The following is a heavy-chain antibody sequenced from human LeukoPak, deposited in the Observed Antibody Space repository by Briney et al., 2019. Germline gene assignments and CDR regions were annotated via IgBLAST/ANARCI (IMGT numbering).Heavy chain of an antibody. CDR1: GFTFSNYA. J-gene: IGHJ4*02. Sequence: PGGSLRLSCAASGFTFSNYAMSWVRQAPGKGLEWVSAISGSGGSTYYADSVKGRFTVSRDNSKNTLHLQMDSLSAEDTAVYYCAKGWAGYPFDYWGQGTLVTVSS. CDR3: AKGWAGYPFDY. V-gene: IGHV3-23*01. D-gene: IGHD2-15*01. CDR2: ISGSGGST.